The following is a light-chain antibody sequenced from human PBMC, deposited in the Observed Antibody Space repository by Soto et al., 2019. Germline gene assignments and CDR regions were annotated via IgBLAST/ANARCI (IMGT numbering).Light chain of an antibody. Sequence: DIQMTQSPSTLSASVGDRVTITCRASQSISSWLAWYQQKPGKAPKLLIYDASSLESGVPSRFGGSGSGTEFTLTISSLQPDDFATYYCQQYNSYWRTFGQGTKVDIK. CDR2: DAS. J-gene: IGKJ1*01. V-gene: IGKV1-5*01. CDR1: QSISSW. CDR3: QQYNSYWRT.